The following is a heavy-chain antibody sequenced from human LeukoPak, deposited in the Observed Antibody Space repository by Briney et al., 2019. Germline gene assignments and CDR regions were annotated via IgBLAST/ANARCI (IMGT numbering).Heavy chain of an antibody. V-gene: IGHV4-38-2*02. CDR2: IYHSGST. CDR3: ARVYKSSWYLNWFDP. J-gene: IGHJ5*02. CDR1: GYSISSGYY. Sequence: SETLSLTCTVSGYSISSGYYWGWIRPTPGKGLEWIGNIYHSGSTDYNPSLKSRVTISVDTSKNQFSLKLSSVTAADTAVYYCARVYKSSWYLNWFDPWGQGTLVTVSS. D-gene: IGHD6-13*01.